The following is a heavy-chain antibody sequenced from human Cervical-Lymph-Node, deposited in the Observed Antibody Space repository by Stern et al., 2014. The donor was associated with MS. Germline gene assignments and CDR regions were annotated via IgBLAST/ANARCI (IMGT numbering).Heavy chain of an antibody. CDR1: GDSVSSNSAN. V-gene: IGHV6-1*01. J-gene: IGHJ3*02. Sequence: VQLVESGPGLVKPSPTLSLTCAISGDSVSSNSANWSWIRQSPSRGLEWLGRTYHRSRWYYDYAISLQSRVTISPDASKNQFSLQLNSVSPEDTAVYYCARDVSSSPDAFDIWGQGTMVTVSS. CDR3: ARDVSSSPDAFDI. CDR2: TYHRSRWYY. D-gene: IGHD6-6*01.